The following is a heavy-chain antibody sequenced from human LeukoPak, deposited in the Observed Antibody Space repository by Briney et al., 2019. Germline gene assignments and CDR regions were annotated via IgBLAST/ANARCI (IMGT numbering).Heavy chain of an antibody. V-gene: IGHV4-39*07. D-gene: IGHD1-26*01. Sequence: PSETLSLTCTVSGGSISSSSYYWGWIRQPPGKGLEWIGSIYYSGSTNYNPSLKSRVTISVDTSKNQFSLKLSSVTAADTAVYYCARVVGATTGPIKDWGQGTLVTVSS. CDR2: IYYSGST. CDR3: ARVVGATTGPIKD. CDR1: GGSISSSSYY. J-gene: IGHJ4*02.